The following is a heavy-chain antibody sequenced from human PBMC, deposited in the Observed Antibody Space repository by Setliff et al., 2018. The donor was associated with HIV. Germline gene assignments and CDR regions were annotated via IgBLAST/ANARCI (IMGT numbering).Heavy chain of an antibody. Sequence: GSLRLSCEASGFTLSGSGMHWVRQAPGKGLEWVANIKEDGSERNYVDSVKGRFTISRDNSKNTLYLQMNSLRAEDTAVYYCARDLTMAQPNAFDIWGQGTMVTVSS. J-gene: IGHJ3*02. D-gene: IGHD3-10*01. CDR1: GFTLSGSG. CDR2: IKEDGSER. CDR3: ARDLTMAQPNAFDI. V-gene: IGHV3-7*01.